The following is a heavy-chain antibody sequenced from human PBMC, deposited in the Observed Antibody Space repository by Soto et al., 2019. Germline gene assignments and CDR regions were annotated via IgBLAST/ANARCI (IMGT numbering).Heavy chain of an antibody. CDR2: IDYRGRT. D-gene: IGHD6-13*01. CDR1: GASISSGGFY. V-gene: IGHV4-31*03. Sequence: QVQLQESGPGLVQPSQTLSLTCTVSGASISSGGFYWSWIRQFPGKGLEWIGYIDYRGRTFYNPSLKSRATISSDTSKSQFSLNVNSVIAADTAVFYCARVSAAGTRWFDSWGQGTLVTVSS. J-gene: IGHJ5*01. CDR3: ARVSAAGTRWFDS.